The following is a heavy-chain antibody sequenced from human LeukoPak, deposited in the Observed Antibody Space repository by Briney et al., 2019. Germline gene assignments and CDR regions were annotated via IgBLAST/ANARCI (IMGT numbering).Heavy chain of an antibody. CDR2: IYTNGST. V-gene: IGHV4-4*07. CDR1: GGSISSYY. D-gene: IGHD2/OR15-2a*01. J-gene: IGHJ6*03. Sequence: SETLSLTCTVSGGSISSYYWSWIRQPAGKGLEWIGRIYTNGSTNYNPSLKSRVTISADTSKNPFSLNLSSVTAADTAMYYCMRDLLHLNPNYYFYMDVWGKGTTVTVSS. CDR3: MRDLLHLNPNYYFYMDV.